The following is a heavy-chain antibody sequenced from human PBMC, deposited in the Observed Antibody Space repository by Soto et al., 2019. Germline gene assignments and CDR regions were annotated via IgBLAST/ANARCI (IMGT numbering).Heavy chain of an antibody. CDR3: ARDHRWGYEYGDYGDS. CDR1: GFTFSRYW. CDR2: IKPDGSEK. V-gene: IGHV3-7*01. Sequence: GGSLRLSCAASGFTFSRYWMSWVRQAPGKGLEWVANIKPDGSEKWYVDSVKGRFTISRDNAKNSLYLQMNSLRAEDTAVYYCARDHRWGYEYGDYGDSWGQGTLVTVSS. J-gene: IGHJ4*02. D-gene: IGHD4-17*01.